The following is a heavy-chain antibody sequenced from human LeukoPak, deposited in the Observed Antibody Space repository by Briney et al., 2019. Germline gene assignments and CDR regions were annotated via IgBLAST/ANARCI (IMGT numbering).Heavy chain of an antibody. CDR3: ARDTAAAAFDY. Sequence: ASVKVSCKASGYIFTDYYMHWVRQAPGQELGWMGRTNPNSGGTNYAQKFQGRVTITTDESTSTAYMELSSLRSEDTAVYYCARDTAAAAFDYWGQGTLVTVSS. CDR1: GYIFTDYY. CDR2: TNPNSGGT. J-gene: IGHJ4*02. V-gene: IGHV1/OR15-1*04. D-gene: IGHD6-13*01.